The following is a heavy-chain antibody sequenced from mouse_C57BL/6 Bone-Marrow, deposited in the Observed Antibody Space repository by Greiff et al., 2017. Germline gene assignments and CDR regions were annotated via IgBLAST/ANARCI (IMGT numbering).Heavy chain of an antibody. V-gene: IGHV6-3*01. J-gene: IGHJ2*01. Sequence: EVKVEESGGGLVQPGGSMKLSCVASGFTFSNYWMNWVRQSPEKGLEWVAQIRLKSDNYATHYAESVKGWFTISRDDSKSSVYLQMNNIKAEDTGIYYCTEGNSNYPYYFDDWGQGTTLTVSS. CDR2: IRLKSDNYAT. D-gene: IGHD2-5*01. CDR3: TEGNSNYPYYFDD. CDR1: GFTFSNYW.